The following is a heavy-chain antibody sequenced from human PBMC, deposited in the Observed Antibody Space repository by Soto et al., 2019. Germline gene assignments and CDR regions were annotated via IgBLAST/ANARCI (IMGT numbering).Heavy chain of an antibody. CDR2: ISAYNGNT. CDR1: GYTFTNYG. V-gene: IGHV1-18*04. CDR3: ARLDVLRFLECLI. Sequence: ASVKVSCKASGYTFTNYGISWVRQAPGQGLEWMGWISAYNGNTNYAQNLQGRVTMTTDTSTSTAYMELRSLRSDDTAVYYCARLDVLRFLECLIWGQGTPVTVSS. J-gene: IGHJ4*02. D-gene: IGHD3-3*01.